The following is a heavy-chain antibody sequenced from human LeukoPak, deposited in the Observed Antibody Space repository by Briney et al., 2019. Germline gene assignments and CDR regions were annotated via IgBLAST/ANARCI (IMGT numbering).Heavy chain of an antibody. CDR2: TYPGDSDT. CDR3: VRTTEYTSGWAFDH. J-gene: IGHJ4*02. Sequence: GESLKISCQGSGYIFTSHWIGWVRQMPGKGLEWMGSTYPGDSDTKYSPSFQGQVTISVDKSITTAFLQWTTLKASDTAMYYCVRTTEYTSGWAFDHWGQGALVTVSS. V-gene: IGHV5-51*01. CDR1: GYIFTSHW. D-gene: IGHD6-19*01.